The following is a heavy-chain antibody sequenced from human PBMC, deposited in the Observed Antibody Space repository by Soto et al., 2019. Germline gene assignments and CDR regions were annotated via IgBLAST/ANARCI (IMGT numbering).Heavy chain of an antibody. CDR2: IYYSGST. Sequence: SETLSLTCSVSGGSISNYYWSWIRQPPGKGLEWIGYIYYSGSTNYNPSLKSRVTISVDTSKNQFSLKLSSVTAADTAVYYCARHPRSGSYSSWGQGTLVTVSS. CDR1: GGSISNYY. V-gene: IGHV4-59*08. CDR3: ARHPRSGSYSS. J-gene: IGHJ5*02. D-gene: IGHD1-26*01.